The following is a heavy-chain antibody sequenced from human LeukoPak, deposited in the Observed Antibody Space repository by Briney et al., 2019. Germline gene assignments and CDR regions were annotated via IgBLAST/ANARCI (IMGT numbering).Heavy chain of an antibody. CDR1: GYTFTSYY. CDR3: ARVEGSSGWYYPFDY. D-gene: IGHD6-19*01. Sequence: GASVKVSCKASGYTFTSYYMHRVRQAPGQGLEWTGIINPSGGSTSYAQKFQGRVTMTRDTSTSTVYMELSSLRSEDTAVYYCARVEGSSGWYYPFDYWGQGTLVTVSS. J-gene: IGHJ4*02. V-gene: IGHV1-46*01. CDR2: INPSGGST.